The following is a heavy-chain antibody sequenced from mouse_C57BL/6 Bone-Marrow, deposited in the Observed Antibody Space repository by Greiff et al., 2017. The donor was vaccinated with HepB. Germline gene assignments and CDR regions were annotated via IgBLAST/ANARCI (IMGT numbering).Heavy chain of an antibody. D-gene: IGHD1-1*01. CDR3: ARNYYGSSPYAMDY. Sequence: EVNVVESVAELVRPGASVKLSCTASGFNIKNTYMHWVKQRPEQGLEWIGRIDPANGNTKYAPKFQGKATITADTSSNTAYLQLSSLTSEDTAIYYCARNYYGSSPYAMDYWGQGTSVTVSS. CDR2: IDPANGNT. V-gene: IGHV14-3*01. J-gene: IGHJ4*01. CDR1: GFNIKNTY.